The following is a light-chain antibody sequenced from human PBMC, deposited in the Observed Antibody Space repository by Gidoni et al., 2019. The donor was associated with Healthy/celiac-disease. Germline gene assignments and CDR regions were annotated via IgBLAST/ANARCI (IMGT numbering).Light chain of an antibody. J-gene: IGKJ3*01. CDR1: QSVSSY. CDR2: DAS. Sequence: EIVLTQSPATLSLSPGERATLSCRARQSVSSYLAWYQQKPGPAPRLLIYDASNRATSIPARFSGSGSGTDFTLTISSREPEDFAVYYCQQRSNWPPLTFGPGTKVDIK. V-gene: IGKV3-11*01. CDR3: QQRSNWPPLT.